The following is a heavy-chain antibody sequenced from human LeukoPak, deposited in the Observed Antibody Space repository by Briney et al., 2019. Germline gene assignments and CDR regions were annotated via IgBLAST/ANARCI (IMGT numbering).Heavy chain of an antibody. D-gene: IGHD1-26*01. J-gene: IGHJ6*03. CDR2: IWYGGSNK. CDR1: GFTFSSYG. Sequence: PGRSLRLSCAASGFTFSSYGMHWVRQAPGKGLEWVAVIWYGGSNKYYADSVKGRFTISRDNSKSTLHLQMNSLRAEDTAVYYCAKGSGNSYYYYCYMDVWGKGTTVTVSS. V-gene: IGHV3-30*18. CDR3: AKGSGNSYYYYCYMDV.